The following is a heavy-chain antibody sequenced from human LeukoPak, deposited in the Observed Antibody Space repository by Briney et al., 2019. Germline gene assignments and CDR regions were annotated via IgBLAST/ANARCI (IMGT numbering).Heavy chain of an antibody. CDR2: IYYSGST. D-gene: IGHD5-12*01. J-gene: IGHJ4*02. CDR1: GGSISSSSYY. V-gene: IGHV4-39*01. Sequence: SETLSLTCTVSGGSISSSSYYWGWICQPPGKGLEWIGSIYYSGSTYYNPSLKSRVTISVDTSKNQFSLKLSSVTAADTAVYYCASLYSGYALGDYWGQGTLVTVSS. CDR3: ASLYSGYALGDY.